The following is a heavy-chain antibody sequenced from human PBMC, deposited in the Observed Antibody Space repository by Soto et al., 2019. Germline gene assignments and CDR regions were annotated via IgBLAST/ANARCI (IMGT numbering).Heavy chain of an antibody. D-gene: IGHD3-22*01. J-gene: IGHJ4*02. CDR3: ARMDGSGYYGSYFDY. V-gene: IGHV3-30-3*01. CDR1: GFTFSSYA. Sequence: VQLVESGGGVVQPGRSLRLSCAASGFTFSSYAMHWVRQAPGKGLEWVAIISYDGSNKYYADSVKGRFTIPRDNSKSTLSLQMNSLRAEDTAVYYCARMDGSGYYGSYFDYWGQGTLVTVSS. CDR2: ISYDGSNK.